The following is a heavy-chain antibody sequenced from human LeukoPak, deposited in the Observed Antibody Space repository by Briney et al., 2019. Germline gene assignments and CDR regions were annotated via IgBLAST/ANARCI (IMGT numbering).Heavy chain of an antibody. CDR3: ARGHTAVTRHFDF. V-gene: IGHV3-21*01. D-gene: IGHD4-17*01. Sequence: PGGSLRLSCEASGFTFTTYSMTWVRQAPGKGLEWVSIISSGSSAIFSADALKGRFTISRDDAKNLLYLDMNSLRAEDTAVYYCARGHTAVTRHFDFWGPGTMVTVSS. CDR2: ISSGSSAI. CDR1: GFTFTTYS. J-gene: IGHJ3*01.